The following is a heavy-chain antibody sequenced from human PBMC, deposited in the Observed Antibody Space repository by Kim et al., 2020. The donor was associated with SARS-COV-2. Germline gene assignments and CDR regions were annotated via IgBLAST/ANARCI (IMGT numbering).Heavy chain of an antibody. Sequence: SETLSLTCAVYGGSFSGYYWSWIRQPPGKGLEWIGEINHSGSTNYNPSLKSRVTISVDTSKNQFSLKLSSVTAADTAVYYCARGAHLYSSSWKGFDYWGQGTLVTVSS. CDR2: INHSGST. J-gene: IGHJ4*02. D-gene: IGHD6-13*01. V-gene: IGHV4-34*01. CDR3: ARGAHLYSSSWKGFDY. CDR1: GGSFSGYY.